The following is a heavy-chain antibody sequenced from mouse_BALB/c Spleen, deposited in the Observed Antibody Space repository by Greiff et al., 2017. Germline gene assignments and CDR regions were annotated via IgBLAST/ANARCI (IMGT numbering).Heavy chain of an antibody. V-gene: IGHV14-3*02. Sequence: EVQLVESGAELVKPGASVKLSCTASGFNIKDTYMHWVKQRPEQGLEWIGRIDPANGNTKYDPKFQGKATITADTSSNTAYLQLSSLTSEDTAVYYCARGGYSYAMDYWGQGTSVTVSS. CDR1: GFNIKDTY. J-gene: IGHJ4*01. CDR2: IDPANGNT. CDR3: ARGGYSYAMDY.